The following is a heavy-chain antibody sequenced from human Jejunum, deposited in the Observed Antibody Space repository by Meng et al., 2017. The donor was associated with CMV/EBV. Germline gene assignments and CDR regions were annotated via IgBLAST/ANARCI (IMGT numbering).Heavy chain of an antibody. CDR1: GGSISGYF. V-gene: IGHV4-59*01. J-gene: IGHJ6*02. CDR3: ARDQRQTYFYGADI. D-gene: IGHD6-25*01. Sequence: SGGSISGYFWSWIRQPPGQGLEWIGYIYSSGSTNSNPSLKSRVTMLVDPSKNQFSLKLSSVTAADTAVYYCARDQRQTYFYGADIWGQGTTVTVSS. CDR2: IYSSGST.